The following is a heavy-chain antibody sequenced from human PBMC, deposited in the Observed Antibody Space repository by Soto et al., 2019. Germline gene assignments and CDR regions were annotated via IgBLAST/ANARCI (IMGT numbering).Heavy chain of an antibody. Sequence: GGSLRFSCAASGFAFSSHPMSWVRQAPERGLEWVSGISDSGGLTYNADSVKGRFTISRDNSKNTLYLQMNSLRAEDTALYYCARRAFGSSRSFDIWGQGTMVTVSS. CDR2: ISDSGGLT. V-gene: IGHV3-23*01. J-gene: IGHJ3*02. D-gene: IGHD6-6*01. CDR1: GFAFSSHP. CDR3: ARRAFGSSRSFDI.